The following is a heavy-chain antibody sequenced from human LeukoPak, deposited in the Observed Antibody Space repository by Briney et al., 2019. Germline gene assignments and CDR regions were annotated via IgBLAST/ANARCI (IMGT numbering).Heavy chain of an antibody. CDR3: AREPGIVGATIPPYYFDY. CDR2: ISSSSSYI. J-gene: IGHJ4*02. D-gene: IGHD1-26*01. CDR1: GFTFSSLS. V-gene: IGHV3-21*01. Sequence: GGSLRLSCAASGFTFSSLSMNWVRQAPGKGLEWVSSISSSSSYIYYADSVKGRFTISRDNAKNSLYLQMNSLRAEDTAVYYCAREPGIVGATIPPYYFDYWGQGTLVTVSS.